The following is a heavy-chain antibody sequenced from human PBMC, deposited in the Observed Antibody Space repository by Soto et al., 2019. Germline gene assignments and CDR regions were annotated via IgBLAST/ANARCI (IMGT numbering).Heavy chain of an antibody. CDR2: ISGSGGST. Sequence: EVQLLESGGGLVQPGGSLRLSCAASGFTFSSYAMSWVRQAPGKGLEWVSAISGSGGSTYYADSVKGRFTISRDNAKNTLYLQMNSLRAEDTAVYYCAKDLVGATQVDYWGQGTLVTVSS. D-gene: IGHD1-26*01. J-gene: IGHJ4*02. CDR3: AKDLVGATQVDY. CDR1: GFTFSSYA. V-gene: IGHV3-23*01.